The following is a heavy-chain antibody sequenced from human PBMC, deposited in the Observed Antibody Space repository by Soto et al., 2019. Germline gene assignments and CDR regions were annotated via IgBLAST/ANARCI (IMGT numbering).Heavy chain of an antibody. Sequence: QVQLVQSGAEVKKPGASVKVSCKASGYNFAGSGFIWVRQAPGQGLEWMGWISANSGDTNYAQNLQGRVTMTIDTSTSTAYMELRSLTSDDTAVYYCARAGASNWNYVSSSSWGQGTLVTVSS. J-gene: IGHJ4*02. CDR1: GYNFAGSG. CDR3: ARAGASNWNYVSSSS. V-gene: IGHV1-18*04. D-gene: IGHD1-7*01. CDR2: ISANSGDT.